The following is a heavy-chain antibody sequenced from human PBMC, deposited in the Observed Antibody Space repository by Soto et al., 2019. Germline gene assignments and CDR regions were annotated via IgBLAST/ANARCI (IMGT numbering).Heavy chain of an antibody. CDR1: GGSFGGYY. Sequence: SETLSLTCGVYGGSFGGYYWNWIRQPPGKGLEWIGEINHSGSTNYNPSLKSRVTISVDTSKNQFSLKLSSVTAADTAVFYCAGRYCSGGSCYTGDAFDIWGQGTMVTVSS. J-gene: IGHJ3*02. V-gene: IGHV4-34*01. D-gene: IGHD2-15*01. CDR3: AGRYCSGGSCYTGDAFDI. CDR2: INHSGST.